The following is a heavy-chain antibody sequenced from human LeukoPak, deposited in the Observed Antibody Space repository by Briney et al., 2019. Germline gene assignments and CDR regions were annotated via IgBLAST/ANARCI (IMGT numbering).Heavy chain of an antibody. CDR2: IYYSGST. CDR1: GGSISSSTSF. CDR3: ARYYCGGDCYSGFFDF. J-gene: IGHJ4*03. V-gene: IGHV4-39*01. D-gene: IGHD2-21*02. Sequence: SETLSLTCTVSGGSISSSTSFWGWIRQPPGKGLDWIGSIYYSGSTYYNPALKSRVTISVDTSRNQLSLKLRSATAADTAVYYCARYYCGGDCYSGFFDFWGQGTLVAVSS.